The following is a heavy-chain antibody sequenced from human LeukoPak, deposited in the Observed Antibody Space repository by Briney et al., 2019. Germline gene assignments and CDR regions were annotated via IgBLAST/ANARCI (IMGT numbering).Heavy chain of an antibody. CDR1: GFTFSSYS. CDR2: ISSSSSYI. CDR3: ARALNDYFSLSGLGGGIDY. J-gene: IGHJ4*02. V-gene: IGHV3-21*01. Sequence: PGGSLRLSCAASGFTFSSYSMNWVRQAPGKGLEWVSSISSSSSYIYYADSVKGRFTISRDNAKNSLYLQMNSLRAEDTAVYYCARALNDYFSLSGLGGGIDYWGQGPLVIVSS. D-gene: IGHD3-16*01.